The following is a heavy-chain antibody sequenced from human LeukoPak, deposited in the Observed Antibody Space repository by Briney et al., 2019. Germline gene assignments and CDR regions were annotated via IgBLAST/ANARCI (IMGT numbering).Heavy chain of an antibody. CDR1: GFTFSSYE. V-gene: IGHV3-48*03. Sequence: GGSLRLSCTASGFTFSSYEMNWVRQAPGQGLEWVSYISSSGSTIYYADSVKGRYTISRDNAKNSMYLQMNSLRAEDTAVYYCASTPVVSDIGGWGQGTLVTV. CDR2: ISSSGSTI. D-gene: IGHD2-15*01. CDR3: ASTPVVSDIGG. J-gene: IGHJ4*02.